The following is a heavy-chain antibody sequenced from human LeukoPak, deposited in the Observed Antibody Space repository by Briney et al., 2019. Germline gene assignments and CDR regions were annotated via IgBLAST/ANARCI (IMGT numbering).Heavy chain of an antibody. CDR1: GFTFSSYG. CDR3: AKYPATSTVTYYFDY. Sequence: GGSLRLSRAASGFTFSSYGMHWVRQAPGKGLEWVAFIRYDGSNKYYADPVKGRFTIARDNSKNTPYLQMNSLRAEDTAVYYCAKYPATSTVTYYFDYWGQGTLVTVSS. J-gene: IGHJ4*02. CDR2: IRYDGSNK. V-gene: IGHV3-30*02. D-gene: IGHD4-17*01.